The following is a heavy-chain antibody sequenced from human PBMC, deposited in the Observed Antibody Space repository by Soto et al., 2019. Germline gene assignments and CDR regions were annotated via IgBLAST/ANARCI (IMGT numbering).Heavy chain of an antibody. D-gene: IGHD3-16*01. CDR3: PRISSSLWHYFES. J-gene: IGHJ4*02. V-gene: IGHV4-30-2*01. Sequence: SETLSLTCVVSGGSISSGDYSWSWVRQPPGKGLECIGNIYHSGYTYYNPSLRSRVTISVDRSKNQFSLKVSSVTAADTAVYYCPRISSSLWHYFESWGQGTLVTVSS. CDR2: IYHSGYT. CDR1: GGSISSGDYS.